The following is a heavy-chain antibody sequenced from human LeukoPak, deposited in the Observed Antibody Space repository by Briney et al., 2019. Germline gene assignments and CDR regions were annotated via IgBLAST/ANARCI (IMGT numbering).Heavy chain of an antibody. CDR1: GGSISSYY. CDR2: IYYSGST. D-gene: IGHD2-15*01. V-gene: IGHV4-59*01. Sequence: SETLSLTCTVSGGSISSYYWSWIRQAPGKGLEWIGYIYYSGSTNYNPSLKSRVTISVDTSKNQFSLKLSSVTAADTAVYYCARGRLGYCSGGSCYTDWPFDYWGQGTLVTVSS. CDR3: ARGRLGYCSGGSCYTDWPFDY. J-gene: IGHJ4*02.